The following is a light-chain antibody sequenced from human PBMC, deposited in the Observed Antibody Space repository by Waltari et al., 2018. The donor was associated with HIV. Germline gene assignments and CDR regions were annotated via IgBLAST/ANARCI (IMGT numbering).Light chain of an antibody. CDR1: SSDVGGYNY. CDR2: DVS. CDR3: SSYTSSSTLV. Sequence: QSALTQPASVSGSPGQSITISCTGTSSDVGGYNYVSWYQQHQGKAPKLMIYDVSNRPSGVSNLFSGSKAGNTDALTISGLQADDEADYYCSSYTSSSTLVFGGGTKLTVL. J-gene: IGLJ3*02. V-gene: IGLV2-14*03.